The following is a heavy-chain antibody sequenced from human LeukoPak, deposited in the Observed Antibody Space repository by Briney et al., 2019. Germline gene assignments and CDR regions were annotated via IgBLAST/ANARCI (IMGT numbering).Heavy chain of an antibody. Sequence: GASVKVSCKASGYTFTSYAMNWVRQAPGQGLEWMGWINTNTGNPTYAQGFTGRFVFSLDTSVSTAYLQISSLKAEDTAVYYCARDGYYYDSSGYFSFDYWGQGTLVTVSS. V-gene: IGHV7-4-1*02. CDR3: ARDGYYYDSSGYFSFDY. D-gene: IGHD3-22*01. CDR1: GYTFTSYA. J-gene: IGHJ4*02. CDR2: INTNTGNP.